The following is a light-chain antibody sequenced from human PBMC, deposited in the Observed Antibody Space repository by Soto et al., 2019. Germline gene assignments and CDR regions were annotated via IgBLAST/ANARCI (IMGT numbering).Light chain of an antibody. CDR3: SSYTSSCTLV. J-gene: IGLJ2*01. CDR1: SSDVGGYNY. V-gene: IGLV2-14*01. CDR2: DVS. Sequence: QSALTQPASVSGSPGQSITISCTGTSSDVGGYNYVSWYQQHPGKAPKLMIYDVSNRPSGVSNPFSGSKSGNTASLTISGLQAEDEADYYCSSYTSSCTLVFGGGTKLTVL.